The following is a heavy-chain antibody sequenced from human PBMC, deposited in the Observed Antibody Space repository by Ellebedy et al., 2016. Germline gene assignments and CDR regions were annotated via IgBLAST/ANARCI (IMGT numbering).Heavy chain of an antibody. V-gene: IGHV3-48*04. CDR1: GLTLTSSA. CDR2: INSQINAM. Sequence: GESLKISXAAPGLTLTSSAMNWVRQAPGKGLEWVSYINSQINAMYYADSVRGRFTISRDNAKNSLYLQMSSLRAEDTAVYYCARDSGYDWLVDHWGQGTLVTVSS. D-gene: IGHD5-12*01. CDR3: ARDSGYDWLVDH. J-gene: IGHJ5*02.